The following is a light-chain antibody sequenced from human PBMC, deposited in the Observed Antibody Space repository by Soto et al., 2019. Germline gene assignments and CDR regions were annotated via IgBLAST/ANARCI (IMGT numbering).Light chain of an antibody. CDR1: SSDIGGYNL. CDR2: EGS. J-gene: IGLJ2*01. V-gene: IGLV2-23*01. Sequence: QSALTQPASVSGSLGQSITISCSGTSSDIGGYNLVSWFQQHPGKAPKLLIFEGSRLPSGVSSRFSGSKSGNTASLAISGLQAEDEADYYCSSYAGSATLVVFGGGTKLTVL. CDR3: SSYAGSATLVV.